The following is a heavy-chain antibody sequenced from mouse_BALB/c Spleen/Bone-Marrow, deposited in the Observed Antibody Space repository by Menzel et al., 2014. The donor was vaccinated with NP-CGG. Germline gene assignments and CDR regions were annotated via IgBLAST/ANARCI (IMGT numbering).Heavy chain of an antibody. J-gene: IGHJ2*01. D-gene: IGHD3-2*02. Sequence: VMLVESGPGLVAPSQSLSITCTVSGFSLSRYSVHWVRQPPGKGLEWLGVIWGGGSTDYNSALKSRLSISKDNSKSQVFLKMNSLQTDDTAMYYCARNSGTWGFDYWGQGTTLTGSS. CDR2: IWGGGST. V-gene: IGHV2-6-4*01. CDR3: ARNSGTWGFDY. CDR1: GFSLSRYS.